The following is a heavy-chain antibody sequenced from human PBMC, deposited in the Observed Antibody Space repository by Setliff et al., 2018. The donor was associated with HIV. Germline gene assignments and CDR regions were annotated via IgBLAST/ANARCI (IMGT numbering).Heavy chain of an antibody. CDR2: SRNKANSYTT. CDR3: ARGRLLWSGSYYYYYMDV. J-gene: IGHJ6*03. D-gene: IGHD3-10*01. Sequence: LRLSCAASGFTFSDHYMDWVRQAPGKGLEWVGRSRNKANSYTTEYAASVKGRFTISRDDSTNSLYLQMNSLKTEDTDVYYCARGRLLWSGSYYYYYMDVWGKGTTVTVSS. CDR1: GFTFSDHY. V-gene: IGHV3-72*01.